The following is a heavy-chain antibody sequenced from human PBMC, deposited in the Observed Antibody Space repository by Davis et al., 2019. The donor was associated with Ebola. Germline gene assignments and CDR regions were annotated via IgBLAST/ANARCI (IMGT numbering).Heavy chain of an antibody. Sequence: SETLSLTCTVSGGSINTYFWSWIRQPPGKGLEWIGNIHYLGNTNHNPSLKSRVTLSVDTSTNQFSLKLTSVTAADTAVYSCARGDYAGSSFDYWGQGTLVTVSS. V-gene: IGHV4-59*08. CDR3: ARGDYAGSSFDY. CDR2: IHYLGNT. J-gene: IGHJ4*02. D-gene: IGHD4-17*01. CDR1: GGSINTYF.